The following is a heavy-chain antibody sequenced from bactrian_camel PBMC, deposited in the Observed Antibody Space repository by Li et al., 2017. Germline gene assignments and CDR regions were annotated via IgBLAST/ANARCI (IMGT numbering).Heavy chain of an antibody. CDR1: GFTFSNYY. Sequence: HVQLVESGGGLVQPGGSLRLSCAASGFTFSNYYMSWVRQAPGKGLEWVSSIYRDGTSTYVADSVKGRFTISRDNAKNTVYLQMNTLKTEDTAVYYCATGGLNSYGGSWGRYNYWGQGTQVTVS. V-gene: IGHV3-2*01. J-gene: IGHJ4*01. CDR2: IYRDGTST. CDR3: ATGGLNSYGGSWGRYNY. D-gene: IGHD6*01.